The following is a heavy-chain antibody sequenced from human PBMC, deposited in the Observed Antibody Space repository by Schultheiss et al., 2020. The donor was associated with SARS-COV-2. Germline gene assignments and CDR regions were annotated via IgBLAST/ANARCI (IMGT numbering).Heavy chain of an antibody. CDR2: IYYSGST. J-gene: IGHJ4*02. D-gene: IGHD6-19*01. V-gene: IGHV4-34*01. CDR1: GGSFSGYY. CDR3: ARHGSSGWRKVNYFDY. Sequence: GSLRLSCAVYGGSFSGYYWSWIRQPPGKGLEWIGSIYYSGSTYYNPSLKSRVTISVDTSKNQFSLKLSSVTAADTAVYYCARHGSSGWRKVNYFDYWGQGTLVTVSS.